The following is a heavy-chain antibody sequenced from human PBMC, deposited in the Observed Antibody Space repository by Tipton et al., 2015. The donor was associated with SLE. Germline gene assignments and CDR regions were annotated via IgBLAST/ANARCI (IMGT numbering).Heavy chain of an antibody. CDR2: IYYGGST. CDR3: ARHVIGGGSIYKRAFEV. D-gene: IGHD1-26*01. Sequence: TLSLTCTVSGGSISSRSYYWGWIRQPPGKGLGWIGSIYYGGSTYYNPSLKSRVTISVDTSKNQFTLKLNSVTAADTAGYKCARHVIGGGSIYKRAFEVWGEGKMDTV. J-gene: IGHJ3*01. CDR1: GGSISSRSYY. V-gene: IGHV4-39*01.